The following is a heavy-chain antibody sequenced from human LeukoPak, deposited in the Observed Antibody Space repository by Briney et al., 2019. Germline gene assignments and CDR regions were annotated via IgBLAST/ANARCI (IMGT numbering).Heavy chain of an antibody. Sequence: PSQTLSLTCTVSGGSISSGSYYWSWIRQPAGKGLEWIGRIYTSGSTNYNPSLKSRVTISVHTSKNQFSLKLSSVTAADTAVYYCAREWDIVVVPKTNWFDPWGQGTLVTVSS. CDR3: AREWDIVVVPKTNWFDP. CDR1: GGSISSGSYY. V-gene: IGHV4-61*02. CDR2: IYTSGST. J-gene: IGHJ5*02. D-gene: IGHD2-2*01.